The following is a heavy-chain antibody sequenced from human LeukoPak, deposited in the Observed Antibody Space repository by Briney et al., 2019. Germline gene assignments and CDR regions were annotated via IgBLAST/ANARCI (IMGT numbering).Heavy chain of an antibody. CDR2: INPNSGGT. J-gene: IGHJ5*02. CDR3: ARADRLHGGPYLIGP. Sequence: GASVKVSCKTSGYSFTDYYMHWVRQAPGQGLEWMGWINPNSGGTSSAQKFQGRVTMTRDTSITTVYMEMSWLTSDDTAIYYCARADRLHGGPYLIGPWGQGTPVTVSS. CDR1: GYSFTDYY. D-gene: IGHD2-21*01. V-gene: IGHV1-2*02.